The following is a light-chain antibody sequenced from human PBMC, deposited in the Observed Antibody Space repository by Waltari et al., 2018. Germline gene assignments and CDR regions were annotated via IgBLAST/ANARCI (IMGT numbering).Light chain of an antibody. CDR2: DVS. Sequence: QSALPQPASVAGSPGQSFTIPSPATSGAVGGYNNVSCYQQHPGKAPKLMIYDVSNRPSGVSNRFSGSKSGNTASLTISGLQAEDEADYYCSSYTSSSTLVFGGGTKLTVL. V-gene: IGLV2-14*03. CDR1: SGAVGGYNN. J-gene: IGLJ2*01. CDR3: SSYTSSSTLV.